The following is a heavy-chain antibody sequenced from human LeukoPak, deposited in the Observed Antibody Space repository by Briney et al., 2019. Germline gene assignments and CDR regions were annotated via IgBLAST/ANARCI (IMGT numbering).Heavy chain of an antibody. Sequence: PGGSLRLSCAATGFTFSIYEMHWVRQAPGKGLEWVSYISNSVSTIKYADSVKGRFTISRDNAKNSLYLQMNSLRAEDTAVYYCAREKLYGFDCWGQGALVTVSP. D-gene: IGHD3-10*01. V-gene: IGHV3-48*03. CDR3: AREKLYGFDC. J-gene: IGHJ4*02. CDR2: ISNSVSTI. CDR1: GFTFSIYE.